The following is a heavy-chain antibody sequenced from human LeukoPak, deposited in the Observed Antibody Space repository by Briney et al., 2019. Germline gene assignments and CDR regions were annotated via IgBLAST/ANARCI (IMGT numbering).Heavy chain of an antibody. CDR3: ASIAAAGFWFDP. CDR1: GGTFSSYA. V-gene: IGHV1-69*05. Sequence: SVKVSCKASGGTFSSYAISWVRQAPGQGLEWMGRIIPIFGTANYAQTFQGRVTITTDETTSTAYMELSSLRSEDTAVYYCASIAAAGFWFDPWGQGTLVTVSS. J-gene: IGHJ5*02. D-gene: IGHD6-13*01. CDR2: IIPIFGTA.